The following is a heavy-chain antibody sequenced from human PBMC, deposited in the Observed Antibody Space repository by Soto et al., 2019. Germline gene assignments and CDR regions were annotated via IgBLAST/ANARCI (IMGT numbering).Heavy chain of an antibody. Sequence: PSETLSLTCTVSGGSISSYYWSWIRQPPGKGLEWIGYIYYSGSTNYNPSLKSRVTISVDTSKNQFSLKLSSVTAADTAVYYCARVGGSGYYYAPGDAFGIWGQGTMVTVSS. D-gene: IGHD3-22*01. CDR3: ARVGGSGYYYAPGDAFGI. CDR2: IYYSGST. CDR1: GGSISSYY. V-gene: IGHV4-59*01. J-gene: IGHJ3*02.